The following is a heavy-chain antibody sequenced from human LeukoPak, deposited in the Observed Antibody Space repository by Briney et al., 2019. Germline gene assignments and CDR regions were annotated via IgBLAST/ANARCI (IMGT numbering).Heavy chain of an antibody. Sequence: GGSLRLSCAASGFTFSSYWMSWVRQAPGKGLEWVANMKQDGSEKYYVDSVKDRFTISRDNAKNSLYLQMNSLRAEDTAVYYCARRGTMIVVVGHYYFDYWGQGTLVTVSS. CDR2: MKQDGSEK. V-gene: IGHV3-7*01. CDR3: ARRGTMIVVVGHYYFDY. CDR1: GFTFSSYW. D-gene: IGHD3-22*01. J-gene: IGHJ4*02.